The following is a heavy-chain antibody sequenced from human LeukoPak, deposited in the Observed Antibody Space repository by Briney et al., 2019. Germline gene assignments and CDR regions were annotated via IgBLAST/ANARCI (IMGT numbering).Heavy chain of an antibody. V-gene: IGHV3-48*03. D-gene: IGHD5-24*01. J-gene: IGHJ4*02. CDR2: ISSSGTTI. CDR3: ARADRDGNKRFLD. CDR1: GFNFSSYE. Sequence: GGSLRLSCAASGFNFSSYEKNWVGQAPGKGLEWVSYISSSGTTIYYADSVKGRFTISRDNAKNSLFLQVNSLRAEDTAVYYCARADRDGNKRFLDWGQGTLVTVSS.